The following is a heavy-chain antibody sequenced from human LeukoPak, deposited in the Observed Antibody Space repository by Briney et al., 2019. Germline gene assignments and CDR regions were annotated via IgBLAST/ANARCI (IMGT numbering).Heavy chain of an antibody. CDR1: GGSISSGSYY. CDR3: ARLRVTTVSRRWFDP. J-gene: IGHJ5*02. CDR2: IYTSGST. D-gene: IGHD4-17*01. V-gene: IGHV4-61*02. Sequence: SETLSLTCTVSGGSISSGSYYWSWIRQPAGKGLEWIGRIYTSGSTNYNPSLKSRVTISVDTSKNQFSLKLSSVTAADTAVYYCARLRVTTVSRRWFDPWGQGTLVTVSS.